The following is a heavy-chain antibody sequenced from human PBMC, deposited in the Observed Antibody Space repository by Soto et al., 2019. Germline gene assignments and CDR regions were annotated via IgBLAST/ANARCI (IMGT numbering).Heavy chain of an antibody. CDR1: GGSISSYD. CDR2: IYYSGST. CDR3: ARHHDFWSGYWWFDP. Sequence: SETLSLTCTVSGGSISSYDWSWIRQPPGKGLEWIGYIYYSGSTNYNPSLKSRVTISVDTSKNQFSLKLSSVTAADTAVYYCARHHDFWSGYWWFDPWGQGTMVTV. D-gene: IGHD3-3*01. V-gene: IGHV4-59*08. J-gene: IGHJ5*02.